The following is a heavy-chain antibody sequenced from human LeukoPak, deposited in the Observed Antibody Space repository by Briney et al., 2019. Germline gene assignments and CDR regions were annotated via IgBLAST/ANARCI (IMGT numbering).Heavy chain of an antibody. CDR2: ISYDGSNK. V-gene: IGHV3-30*03. CDR3: ASIPMYYYDSSGYSHDAFDI. J-gene: IGHJ3*02. CDR1: GFTFSSCG. Sequence: GGSLRLSCAASGFTFSSCGMHWVRQAPGKGLEWVAVISYDGSNKYYADSVKGRFTISRDNSKNTLYLQMNSLRAEDTAVYYCASIPMYYYDSSGYSHDAFDIWGQGTMVTVSS. D-gene: IGHD3-22*01.